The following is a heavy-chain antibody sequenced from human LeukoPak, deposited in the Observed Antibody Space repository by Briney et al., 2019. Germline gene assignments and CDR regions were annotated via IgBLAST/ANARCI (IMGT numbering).Heavy chain of an antibody. Sequence: PSETLSLTCTVSGGALSSYYLSWIRQPAGQGLEWIGRIYTSGSTNYNPSPKSRATMSVDTSKNQFSLKLSSVTAADTAVYYCARIDVLRYFDWLSEDPCPTPNDAFDIWGQGTMVTVSS. V-gene: IGHV4-4*07. D-gene: IGHD3-9*01. CDR3: ARIDVLRYFDWLSEDPCPTPNDAFDI. J-gene: IGHJ3*02. CDR2: IYTSGST. CDR1: GGALSSYY.